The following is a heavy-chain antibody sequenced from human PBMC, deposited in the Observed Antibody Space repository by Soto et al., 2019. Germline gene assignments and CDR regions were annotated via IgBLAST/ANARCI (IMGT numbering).Heavy chain of an antibody. CDR2: IYYSGST. CDR1: GASIRSTSYY. Sequence: SETLSLTCSVSGASIRSTSYYWGWIRQPPGKGLEWIGSIYYSGSTHYSPSLKSRIIMSIDTSTNQFSLKLTSVTAADTAVYYCARDYGSGSYYNAPFDPWGQGTLVTVSS. CDR3: ARDYGSGSYYNAPFDP. D-gene: IGHD3-10*01. V-gene: IGHV4-39*02. J-gene: IGHJ5*02.